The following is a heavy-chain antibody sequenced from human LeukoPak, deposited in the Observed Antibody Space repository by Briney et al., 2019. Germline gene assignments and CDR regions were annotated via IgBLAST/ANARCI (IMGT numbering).Heavy chain of an antibody. D-gene: IGHD3-10*01. CDR2: IYYSGST. CDR3: ASIELLPDY. J-gene: IGHJ4*02. V-gene: IGHV4-39*01. Sequence: PETLSLTCTVSGGSISSSSYYWGWIRQPPGKGLEWIGSIYYSGSTYYNPSLKSRVTISVDTSKNQFSLKLSSVTAADTAVYYCASIELLPDYWGQGTLVTVSS. CDR1: GGSISSSSYY.